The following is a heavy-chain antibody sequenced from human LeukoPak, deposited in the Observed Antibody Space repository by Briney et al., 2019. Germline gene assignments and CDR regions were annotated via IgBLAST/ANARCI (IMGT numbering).Heavy chain of an antibody. CDR1: GFTFSSYG. CDR2: IWYDGTKE. V-gene: IGHV3-33*08. D-gene: IGHD6-6*01. CDR3: ARDVSERLVGSGNFDY. J-gene: IGHJ4*02. Sequence: PGRSLRLSCAASGFTFSSYGMHWVRQAPGKGLEWVAVIWYDGTKEYYSDSVKGRFTISRDNSKNTLYLQMNSLRADDTAVYYCARDVSERLVGSGNFDYWGQGTLVTVSS.